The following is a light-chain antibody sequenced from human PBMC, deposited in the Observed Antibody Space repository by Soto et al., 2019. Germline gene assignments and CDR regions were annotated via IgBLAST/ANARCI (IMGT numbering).Light chain of an antibody. V-gene: IGKV1-39*01. CDR1: QTINNR. Sequence: DIEMTQSPSSLSASVGDRVTITCRASQTINNRLNWYQQQPGKAPSLLIYAASSLQSGVPSRFSGSGAGTDFTLTISSLQPEDFATYYCQQSYTTPRTCGQGTKVEVK. CDR2: AAS. J-gene: IGKJ1*01. CDR3: QQSYTTPRT.